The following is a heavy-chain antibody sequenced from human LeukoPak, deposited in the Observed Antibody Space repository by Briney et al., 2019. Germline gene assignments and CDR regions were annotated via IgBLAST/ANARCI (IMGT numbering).Heavy chain of an antibody. V-gene: IGHV1-69*01. D-gene: IGHD3-3*01. J-gene: IGHJ4*02. CDR3: ARDRNDFWSGYSFDY. Sequence: GSSVKVSCKASGGTFSSYAISWVRQAPGQGLEWMGGIIPIFGTANYAQKFQGRVTITADESTSTAYTELSSLRSEDTAVYYCARDRNDFWSGYSFDYWGQGTLVTVSS. CDR1: GGTFSSYA. CDR2: IIPIFGTA.